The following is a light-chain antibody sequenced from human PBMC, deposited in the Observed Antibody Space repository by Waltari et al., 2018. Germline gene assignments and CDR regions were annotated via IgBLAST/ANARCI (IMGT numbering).Light chain of an antibody. V-gene: IGLV2-14*01. CDR1: TSDLGGYNY. CDR2: DVN. Sequence: QSALTQPASVSGFPGQSITISCTGTTSDLGGYNYVSWYQQHPGKAPKLLIYDVNSRPSGVSNRFSGSKSGNTASLIISGLQAEDEADYYCCSFTSSSTWVFGGGTKLTVL. CDR3: CSFTSSSTWV. J-gene: IGLJ3*02.